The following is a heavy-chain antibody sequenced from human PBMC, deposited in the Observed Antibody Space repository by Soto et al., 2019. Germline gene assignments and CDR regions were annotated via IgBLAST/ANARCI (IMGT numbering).Heavy chain of an antibody. V-gene: IGHV4-30-4*08. D-gene: IGHD3-10*01. Sequence: SETLSLTCTFSVASINSGDYYCSWIRQHPWKGLEWMGYIYYSGTTYYNPSLKSRVTISVDTSKNQFSLKLSSVTAADTAVYYCARHGLGMVRGVGYYYYGMDVWGQGTTVSVSS. CDR2: IYYSGTT. J-gene: IGHJ6*02. CDR3: ARHGLGMVRGVGYYYYGMDV. CDR1: VASINSGDYY.